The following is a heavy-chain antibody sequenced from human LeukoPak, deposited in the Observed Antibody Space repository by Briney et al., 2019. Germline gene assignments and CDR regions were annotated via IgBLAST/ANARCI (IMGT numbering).Heavy chain of an antibody. Sequence: GESLKISCKGSGYSFTTYWIAWVRQMPGKGLEWMGIINPGDRDTRYSPSYQGQVTISADKFITTAYLQWSSLKASDTAMYYYARSWSSSSPIDYWGQGTLVTVSS. CDR3: ARSWSSSSPIDY. D-gene: IGHD6-6*01. V-gene: IGHV5-51*01. CDR1: GYSFTTYW. CDR2: INPGDRDT. J-gene: IGHJ4*02.